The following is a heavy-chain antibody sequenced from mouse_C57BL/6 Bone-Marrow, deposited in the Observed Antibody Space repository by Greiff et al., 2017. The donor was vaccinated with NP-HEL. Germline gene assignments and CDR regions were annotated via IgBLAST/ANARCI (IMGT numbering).Heavy chain of an antibody. CDR2: IYPGSGST. J-gene: IGHJ3*01. CDR1: GYTFTSYW. D-gene: IGHD3-3*01. V-gene: IGHV1-55*01. CDR3: ASRGFAY. Sequence: QVQLQQPGAELVKPGASVKMSCKASGYTFTSYWITWVKQRPGQGLEWIGDIYPGSGSTNYNEKFKSKATLTVDTCSSTAYMQLSSLTSEDSAVYYCASRGFAYWGQGTLVTVSA.